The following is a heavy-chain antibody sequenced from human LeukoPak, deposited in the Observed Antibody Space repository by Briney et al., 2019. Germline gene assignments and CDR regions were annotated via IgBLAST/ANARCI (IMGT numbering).Heavy chain of an antibody. D-gene: IGHD5-12*01. Sequence: GPSLKSPCKPSEYTLTAYYIHWLQKPPGQGLKWMGWINPNSGGTNYAQKFQGWVTMTRDTSISTAYMELSRLRSDDTAVYYCARVNSGYDLGYFDYWGQGTLVTVSS. V-gene: IGHV1-2*04. CDR1: EYTLTAYY. CDR3: ARVNSGYDLGYFDY. J-gene: IGHJ4*02. CDR2: INPNSGGT.